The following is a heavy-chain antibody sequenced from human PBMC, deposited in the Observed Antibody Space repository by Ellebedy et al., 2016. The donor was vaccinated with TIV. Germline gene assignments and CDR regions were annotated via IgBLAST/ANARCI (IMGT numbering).Heavy chain of an antibody. Sequence: AASVKVSCKASGYTFINYGFIWVRQAPGQGLEWMGWINTYNGNRNYAQKLQGRPTMNTDTSTGTAYMELRSLRSDDTAVYYCARYRLGEGSGYEFFDYWGQGTLVTVSS. CDR1: GYTFINYG. CDR3: ARYRLGEGSGYEFFDY. CDR2: INTYNGNR. V-gene: IGHV1-18*04. D-gene: IGHD5-12*01. J-gene: IGHJ4*02.